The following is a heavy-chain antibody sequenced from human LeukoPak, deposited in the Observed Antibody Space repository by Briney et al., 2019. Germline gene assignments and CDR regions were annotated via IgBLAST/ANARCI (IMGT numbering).Heavy chain of an antibody. V-gene: IGHV4-59*01. CDR2: IYYIGST. D-gene: IGHD5-24*01. CDR3: ARDQFVYYFGY. Sequence: SETLSLTCTVSGGSISSYYWSWIRQPPGKGLEWIGYIYYIGSTNYNPSLKSRFTISVDTSKNQFFLQLSSLTAADTAVYYFARDQFVYYFGYWGQGALVTVSS. J-gene: IGHJ4*02. CDR1: GGSISSYY.